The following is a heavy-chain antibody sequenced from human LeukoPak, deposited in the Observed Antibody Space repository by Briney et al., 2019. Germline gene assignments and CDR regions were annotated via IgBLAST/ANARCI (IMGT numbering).Heavy chain of an antibody. CDR2: ISYDGSNK. V-gene: IGHV3-30*18. Sequence: PRGSLRLSCAASGFTFSSYGMHWVRQAPGKGLEWVAVISYDGSNKYYADSVKGRFTISRDNSKNTLYLQMNSLRAEDTAVYYCAKDGGSYKTYYYGSGSYFGGADYWGQGTLVTVSS. D-gene: IGHD3-10*01. CDR1: GFTFSSYG. CDR3: AKDGGSYKTYYYGSGSYFGGADY. J-gene: IGHJ4*02.